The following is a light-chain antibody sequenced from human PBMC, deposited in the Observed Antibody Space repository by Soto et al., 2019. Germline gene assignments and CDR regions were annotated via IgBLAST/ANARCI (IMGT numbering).Light chain of an antibody. Sequence: ILVSQSPSSLSASVGDRVTITCRASQDLAKWLAWYQQKPGKAPNLLIYKSSTLSQGVPSRFSGFGSGTEYILNITDLQPDDFATYYCQQYSSYWTFGQGTVVEMK. J-gene: IGKJ1*01. CDR1: QDLAKW. CDR3: QQYSSYWT. V-gene: IGKV1-5*01. CDR2: KSS.